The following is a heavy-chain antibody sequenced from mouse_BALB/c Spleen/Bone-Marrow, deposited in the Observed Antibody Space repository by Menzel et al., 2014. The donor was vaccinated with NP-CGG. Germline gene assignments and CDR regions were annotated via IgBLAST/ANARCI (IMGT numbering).Heavy chain of an antibody. CDR2: INSNGGST. J-gene: IGHJ4*01. Sequence: EVQLVESGGGLVQPRGSLKLSCAASGFTFSSYGMSWVRQTPDKRLELVATINSNGGSTYYPDSVKGRFTISRDNAKNTLYLQMSSLKSEDTAMYYCARDYYGSSYAMDYWGQGTSVTVSS. D-gene: IGHD1-1*01. V-gene: IGHV5-6-3*01. CDR1: GFTFSSYG. CDR3: ARDYYGSSYAMDY.